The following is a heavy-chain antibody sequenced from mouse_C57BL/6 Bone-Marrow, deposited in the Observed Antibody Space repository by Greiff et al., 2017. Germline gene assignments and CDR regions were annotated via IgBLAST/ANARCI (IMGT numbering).Heavy chain of an antibody. CDR2: IDPSTGGT. D-gene: IGHD1-1*02. CDR3: ARWNLWAVDY. Sequence: VQLQQSGPELVKPGASVKISCKASGYSFTGYYMNWVKQSPEKSLEWIGEIDPSTGGTTYNQKFKAKATLTVDKSSSTAYMQLKSLTSEDSAVYYCARWNLWAVDYWGQGTSVTVSS. J-gene: IGHJ4*01. V-gene: IGHV1-42*01. CDR1: GYSFTGYY.